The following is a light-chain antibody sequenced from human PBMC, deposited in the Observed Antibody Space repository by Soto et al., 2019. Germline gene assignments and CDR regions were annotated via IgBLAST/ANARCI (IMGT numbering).Light chain of an antibody. CDR1: ESIDTR. Sequence: DIQMTQSPSTLSASVGDRVTITCRASESIDTRLAWYQQRPGKAPNLLIYMASSLETGVPSRFSGSGSVTEFTLTISSLQPDDFATYYCQQYSSYPGTFGQGTKVDIK. CDR2: MAS. CDR3: QQYSSYPGT. J-gene: IGKJ1*01. V-gene: IGKV1-5*03.